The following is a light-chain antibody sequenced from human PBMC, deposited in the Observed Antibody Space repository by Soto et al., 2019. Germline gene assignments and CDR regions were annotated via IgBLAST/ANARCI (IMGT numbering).Light chain of an antibody. Sequence: IVFTQSPCTLSLSPGERATLSCRASQSISSSDLAWYQHRPGQAPRLLIYAASSRATGIPVRFSGSGSGTDFTLSISRLEPEDFAVYYCQHYGSSSWTFGQGTKVDIK. CDR3: QHYGSSSWT. V-gene: IGKV3-20*01. CDR2: AAS. J-gene: IGKJ1*01. CDR1: QSISSSD.